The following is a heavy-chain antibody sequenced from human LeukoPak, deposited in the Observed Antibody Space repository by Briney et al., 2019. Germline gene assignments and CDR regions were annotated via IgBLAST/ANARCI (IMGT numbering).Heavy chain of an antibody. D-gene: IGHD3-22*01. J-gene: IGHJ4*02. CDR2: ISYDGSNK. V-gene: IGHV3-30-3*01. CDR3: ARDNYDSSGYYYVHYFDY. CDR1: GFTFSSYA. Sequence: SGGSLRLSCAASGFTFSSYAMHWVRQAPGEGLEWVAVISYDGSNKYYADSVKGRFTISRDNSKNTLYLQMNSLRAEDTAVYYCARDNYDSSGYYYVHYFDYWGQGTLVTVSS.